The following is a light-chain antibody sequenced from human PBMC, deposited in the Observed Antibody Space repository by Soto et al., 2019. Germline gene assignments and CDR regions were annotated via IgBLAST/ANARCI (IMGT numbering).Light chain of an antibody. CDR1: QAINHY. Sequence: DIQMTQSPSSLSASVGDRVTITCRASQAINHYLAWYQQKPGKVPTLLISAASTLQSGVPSRFSGSGSGTDFTLTISSLQPEDVATYYCQEFNAGTTFGGGTKVEI. CDR2: AAS. J-gene: IGKJ4*01. V-gene: IGKV1-27*01. CDR3: QEFNAGTT.